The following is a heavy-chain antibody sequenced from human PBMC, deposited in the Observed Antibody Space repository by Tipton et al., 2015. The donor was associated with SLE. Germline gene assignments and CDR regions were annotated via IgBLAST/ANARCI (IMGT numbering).Heavy chain of an antibody. CDR1: GFTFSSYG. CDR2: IRYDGSNK. CDR3: ARDPPVVVVAATNWFDP. V-gene: IGHV3-30*02. Sequence: SLRLSCAASGFTFSSYGMHWVRQAPGKGLEWVAFIRYDGSNKYYADSVKGRFTISRDNSKNTLYLQMNSLRAEDTAVYYCARDPPVVVVAATNWFDPWGQGTLVTVSS. D-gene: IGHD2-15*01. J-gene: IGHJ5*02.